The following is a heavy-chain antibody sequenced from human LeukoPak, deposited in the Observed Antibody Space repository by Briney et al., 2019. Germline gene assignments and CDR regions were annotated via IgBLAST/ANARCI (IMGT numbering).Heavy chain of an antibody. J-gene: IGHJ5*02. CDR1: GFTFSRFW. CDR3: ARAPGTASGVWFGP. Sequence: PGACLRLSCTASGFTFSRFWTSWVRQAPGKGLGWVANIKQDGSDTHYVDSVKGRFTVSRDNAKNSLYLQMNRLRAEGTSLYYCARAPGTASGVWFGPWGQGTLVTVSS. D-gene: IGHD1-7*01. V-gene: IGHV3-7*01. CDR2: IKQDGSDT.